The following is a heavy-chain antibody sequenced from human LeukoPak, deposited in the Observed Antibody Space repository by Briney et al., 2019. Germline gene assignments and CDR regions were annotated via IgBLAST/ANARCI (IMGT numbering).Heavy chain of an antibody. CDR2: ISGSGGTT. CDR1: GFTFSSYA. CDR3: AKDAFCTSTNCYASYFGY. Sequence: PGGSLRLSCAASGFTFSSYAMSWVRQAPGKGLEWVSAISGSGGTTHYADSVKGRFTISRDRSKNTLYLQMHSLRAEDTAVYYCAKDAFCTSTNCYASYFGYWGQGTLVTVSS. J-gene: IGHJ4*02. D-gene: IGHD2-2*01. V-gene: IGHV3-23*01.